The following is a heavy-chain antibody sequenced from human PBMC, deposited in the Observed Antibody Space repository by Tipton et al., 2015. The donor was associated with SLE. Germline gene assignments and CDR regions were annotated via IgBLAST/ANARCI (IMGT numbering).Heavy chain of an antibody. CDR1: GFTFSSYA. V-gene: IGHV3-23*01. CDR3: ARDRVVITTLYYYYGMDV. CDR2: IINSGRTT. J-gene: IGHJ6*02. Sequence: SLRLSCAASGFTFSSYAMSWVRQTPGKGLEWVSHIINSGRTTYYADSVKGRFTISRDNSKNTLYLQMNSLRAEDTAVYYCARDRVVITTLYYYYGMDVWGQGTTVTVSS. D-gene: IGHD3-22*01.